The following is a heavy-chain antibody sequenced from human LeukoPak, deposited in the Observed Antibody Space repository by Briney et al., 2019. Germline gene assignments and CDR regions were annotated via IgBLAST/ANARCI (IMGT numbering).Heavy chain of an antibody. CDR2: IRKDGNEE. J-gene: IGHJ4*02. D-gene: IGHD5-12*01. V-gene: IGHV3-7*01. CDR1: GFTYSSYW. CDR3: AKDHAVYGGYDYPFDY. Sequence: GGSLRLSCAVSGFTYSSYWMSWVRRAPGKGLEWVANIRKDGNEEYYVDSVKGRFTISRDNARNSLYLQMNSLRAEDTAVYYCAKDHAVYGGYDYPFDYWGQGTLVTVSS.